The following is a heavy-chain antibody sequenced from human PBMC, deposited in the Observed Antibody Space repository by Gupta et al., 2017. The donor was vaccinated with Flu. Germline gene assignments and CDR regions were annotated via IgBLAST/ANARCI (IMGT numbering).Heavy chain of an antibody. Sequence: QVQLVQSGAEVKKPGASVKVSCKASGYTFPSYGISWVRQAPGQGLEWMGWISAYNGNTNYAQKLQGRVTMTTDTSTSTAYMELRSLRSDDTAVYYCARSGVVAATLVAAKHYGMDVWGQGTTVTVSS. D-gene: IGHD2-15*01. CDR3: ARSGVVAATLVAAKHYGMDV. V-gene: IGHV1-18*01. CDR1: GYTFPSYG. J-gene: IGHJ6*02. CDR2: ISAYNGNT.